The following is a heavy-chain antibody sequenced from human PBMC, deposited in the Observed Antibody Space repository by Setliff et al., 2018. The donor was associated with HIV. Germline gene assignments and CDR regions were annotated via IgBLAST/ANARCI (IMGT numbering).Heavy chain of an antibody. Sequence: ASVKVSCKASGYTFTGYYIHWVRQDPGQGLEWMGWINPNSGGTNYAQKFQGRVTMTRDTSISTAYMELSRLRSDDTAVFYCAREYPRVAGPTPYYFDYWGQGTLVTVSS. J-gene: IGHJ4*02. V-gene: IGHV1-2*02. D-gene: IGHD2-15*01. CDR3: AREYPRVAGPTPYYFDY. CDR2: INPNSGGT. CDR1: GYTFTGYY.